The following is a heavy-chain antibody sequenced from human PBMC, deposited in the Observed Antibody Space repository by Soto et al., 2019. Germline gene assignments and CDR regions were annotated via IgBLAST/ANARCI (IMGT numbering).Heavy chain of an antibody. V-gene: IGHV3-30*02. Sequence: GGSLRLSCAASGFTFSSYGMHWVRQAPGKGLEWVAVIWYDGSNKYYADSVKGRFTISRDNSKNTLYLQMNSLRAEDTAVYYCAKDPGYSYGYLPGYWGQGTLVTVSS. CDR2: IWYDGSNK. CDR3: AKDPGYSYGYLPGY. CDR1: GFTFSSYG. D-gene: IGHD5-18*01. J-gene: IGHJ4*02.